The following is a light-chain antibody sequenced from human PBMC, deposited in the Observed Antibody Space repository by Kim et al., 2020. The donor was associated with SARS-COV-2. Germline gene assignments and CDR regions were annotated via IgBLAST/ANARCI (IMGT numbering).Light chain of an antibody. CDR2: EGT. V-gene: IGLV2-23*01. Sequence: PGRSITISCTGTSSDVGKYNLVSWYQQRPGKAPKLMIYEGTERPSGVSHRFSGSKSGNTASLTISGLQAEDEADYYCSSYAGSTWVFGGGTQLTVL. J-gene: IGLJ3*02. CDR1: SSDVGKYNL. CDR3: SSYAGSTWV.